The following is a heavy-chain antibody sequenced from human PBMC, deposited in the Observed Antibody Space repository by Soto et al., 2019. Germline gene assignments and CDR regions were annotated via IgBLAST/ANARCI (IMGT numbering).Heavy chain of an antibody. D-gene: IGHD2-2*01. Sequence: ASVKVSCKASGYTFTSYDINWVRQATGQGLEWMGWMNPNSGNTGYARKFQGRVTMTTNTSISTAYMELSSLRSEDTAVYFCSRGRVGSTSHYYYMDVWGKGTTVTVSS. CDR1: GYTFTSYD. CDR2: MNPNSGNT. J-gene: IGHJ6*03. V-gene: IGHV1-8*01. CDR3: SRGRVGSTSHYYYMDV.